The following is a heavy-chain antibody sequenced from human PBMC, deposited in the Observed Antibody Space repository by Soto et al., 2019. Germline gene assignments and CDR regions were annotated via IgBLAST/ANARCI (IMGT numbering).Heavy chain of an antibody. J-gene: IGHJ5*01. V-gene: IGHV3-21*01. CDR1: GFTFSNYS. Sequence: EVQLVESGGGLVKPGGSLRVSCVVSGFTFSNYSMNWVRQAPGKGLEWVSSISSTSRYIYYADSVKGRFTISRDNAKKSLYLQMNSLRVEDTAVYYCARGLSSGWFDYWGQGTLVTVSS. D-gene: IGHD6-19*01. CDR2: ISSTSRYI. CDR3: ARGLSSGWFDY.